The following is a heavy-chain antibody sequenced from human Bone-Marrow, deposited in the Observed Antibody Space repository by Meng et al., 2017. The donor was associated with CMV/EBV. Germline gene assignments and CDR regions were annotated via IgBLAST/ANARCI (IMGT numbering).Heavy chain of an antibody. CDR3: ARDSSSTGVY. V-gene: IGHV3-15*01. D-gene: IGHD2-2*01. CDR2: IKSKTDGGTT. CDR1: GFTFSNAW. J-gene: IGHJ4*02. Sequence: GESLKISCAASGFTFSNAWMSWVRQAPGKGLEWVGRIKSKTDGGTTDYAAPVKGRFTISRDNAKNSLYLQMNSLRAEDTAVYYCARDSSSTGVYWGQGTLATFSS.